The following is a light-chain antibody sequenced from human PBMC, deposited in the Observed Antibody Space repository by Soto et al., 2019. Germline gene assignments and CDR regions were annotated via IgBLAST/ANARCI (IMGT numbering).Light chain of an antibody. CDR3: QQSYSGPRT. CDR2: ATS. CDR1: QSLGIS. Sequence: DIQMTQSPSSLSASVGDRVTITCRASQSLGISLNWYQQYPGKAPKLLIYATSSLRTGVPLRFRGSGSGTDFHLTISSVQPDDFATYYCQQSYSGPRTFGQGTKLDVK. J-gene: IGKJ2*01. V-gene: IGKV1-39*01.